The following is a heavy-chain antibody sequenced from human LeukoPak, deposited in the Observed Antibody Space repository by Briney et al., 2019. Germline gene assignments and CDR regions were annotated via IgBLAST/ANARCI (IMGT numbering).Heavy chain of an antibody. V-gene: IGHV3-21*01. CDR1: GFTFSSYA. D-gene: IGHD2-15*01. CDR2: ISTSSIYI. J-gene: IGHJ4*02. Sequence: GGSLRLSCAASGFTFSSYAMNWVRQAPGKGLEWVSSISTSSIYIYYADSVKGRFAISRDNAKNSLYLQMNSLRAEDTAVYYCAREVVAASSYFDYWGQGTLVTVSS. CDR3: AREVVAASSYFDY.